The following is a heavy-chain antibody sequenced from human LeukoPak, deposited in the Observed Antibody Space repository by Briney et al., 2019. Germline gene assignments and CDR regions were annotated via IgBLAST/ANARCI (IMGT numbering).Heavy chain of an antibody. CDR3: AKGPYSGYDLNYFDY. V-gene: IGHV3-53*05. CDR1: GFTVSSNY. D-gene: IGHD5-12*01. Sequence: GGSLRPSCAASGFTVSSNYMSWVRQAPGKGLEWVSVIYSGGSTYYADSVKGRFTISRDNSKNMLYLQMNSLRAEDTAVYYCAKGPYSGYDLNYFDYWGQGTLVTVSS. J-gene: IGHJ4*02. CDR2: IYSGGST.